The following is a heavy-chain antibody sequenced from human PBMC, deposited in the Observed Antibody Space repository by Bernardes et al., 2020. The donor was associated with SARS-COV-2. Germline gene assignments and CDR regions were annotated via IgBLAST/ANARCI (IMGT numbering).Heavy chain of an antibody. D-gene: IGHD5-18*01. J-gene: IGHJ4*02. Sequence: GSLRRSCAAPGFTFSRSLMNWVRPAPGKGLEWVSYISTGGSTKYYAYSVKGRFTIFRDNAKNSLYLQTNSLGAEDTAVYYCAREYTYGFDSWGQGTLGTVSS. CDR2: ISTGGSTK. CDR1: GFTFSRSL. CDR3: AREYTYGFDS. V-gene: IGHV3-48*03.